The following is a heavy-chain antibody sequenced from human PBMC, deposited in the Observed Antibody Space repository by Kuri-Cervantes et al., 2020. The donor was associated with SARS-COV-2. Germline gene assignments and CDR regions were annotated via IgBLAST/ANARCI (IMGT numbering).Heavy chain of an antibody. J-gene: IGHJ4*02. CDR1: GVTVTDSH. V-gene: IGHV3-53*05. Sequence: GESLKISCAVSGVTVTDSHMNWVRQAPGKGLEWVGDIYRNGDTYYADSVKGRFTISRDNAKNSLYLQMNSLRAEDTALYYCAKDTSPHRIAAAGKFDYWGQGTPVTVSS. CDR3: AKDTSPHRIAAAGKFDY. D-gene: IGHD6-13*01. CDR2: IYRNGDT.